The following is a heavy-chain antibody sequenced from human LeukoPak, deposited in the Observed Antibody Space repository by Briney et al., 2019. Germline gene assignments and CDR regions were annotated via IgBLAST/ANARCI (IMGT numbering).Heavy chain of an antibody. J-gene: IGHJ4*02. CDR3: ASRRIVGATIDY. V-gene: IGHV4-39*01. D-gene: IGHD1-26*01. CDR2: IYYSGST. Sequence: SETLSLTCTVSGGSISSSSYSWGWIRQPPGKGLEWIGSIYYSGSTYYNPSLKSRVTISVDTSKNQFSLKLSSVTAADTAVYYCASRRIVGATIDYWGQGTLVTVSS. CDR1: GGSISSSSYS.